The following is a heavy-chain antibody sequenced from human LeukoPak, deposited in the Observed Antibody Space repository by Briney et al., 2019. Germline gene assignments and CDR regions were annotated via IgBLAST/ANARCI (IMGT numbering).Heavy chain of an antibody. J-gene: IGHJ6*02. D-gene: IGHD2-15*01. Sequence: PGGSLRLSCAASGFTFSTFRMYWVRQAPGKGLEWVAVISYDGSNEYYADSVKGRFTISRDNSKNTLYLQMNSLRAEDTAVYYCAKDNHPDGYCSSGNCFSYYYGMDVWGQGTTVIVSS. CDR2: ISYDGSNE. CDR1: GFTFSTFR. CDR3: AKDNHPDGYCSSGNCFSYYYGMDV. V-gene: IGHV3-30*18.